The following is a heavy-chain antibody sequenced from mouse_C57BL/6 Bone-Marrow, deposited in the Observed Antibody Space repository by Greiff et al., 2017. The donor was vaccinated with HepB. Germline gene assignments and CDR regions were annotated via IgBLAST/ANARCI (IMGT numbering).Heavy chain of an antibody. V-gene: IGHV3-6*01. D-gene: IGHD2-5*01. Sequence: EVKLVESGPGLVKPSQSLSLTCSVTGYSITSGYYWNWIRQFPGNKLEWMGYISYDGSNNYNPSLKNRISITRDTSKNQFFLKLNSVTTEDTATYYCATHSNYFDVWGTGTTVTVSS. CDR2: ISYDGSN. CDR1: GYSITSGYY. CDR3: ATHSNYFDV. J-gene: IGHJ1*03.